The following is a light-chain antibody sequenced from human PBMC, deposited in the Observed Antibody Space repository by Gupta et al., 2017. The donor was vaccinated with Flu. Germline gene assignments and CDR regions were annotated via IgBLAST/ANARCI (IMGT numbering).Light chain of an antibody. Sequence: SSELTQSPSVSVSPGQTAIITCSGDKLENKYPCWYQQKPGQPPALVIYQDGKRPSGIPERFSGSSSGNTATLTISGTQAMDEADYYCQAWDSSTDVVFGGGTKLTVL. CDR3: QAWDSSTDVV. CDR1: KLENKY. V-gene: IGLV3-1*01. J-gene: IGLJ2*01. CDR2: QDG.